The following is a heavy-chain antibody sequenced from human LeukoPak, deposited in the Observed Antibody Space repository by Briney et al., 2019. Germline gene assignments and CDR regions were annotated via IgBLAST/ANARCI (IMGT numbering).Heavy chain of an antibody. V-gene: IGHV3-23*01. CDR2: ITGNGVNT. J-gene: IGHJ4*02. D-gene: IGHD2-21*02. Sequence: GGSLRLSCAVSGLPFGSYGMTWVRQAPRKGLEWVAGITGNGVNTYYADSVKGRFTISRDNSKSTLSLQMKRLRVEDTAVYYCAKSYCGGDCGWGPGTLVTVSS. CDR3: AKSYCGGDCG. CDR1: GLPFGSYG.